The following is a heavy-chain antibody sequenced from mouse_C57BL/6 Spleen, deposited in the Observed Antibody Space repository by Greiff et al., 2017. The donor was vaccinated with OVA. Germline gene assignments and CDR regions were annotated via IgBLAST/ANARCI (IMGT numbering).Heavy chain of an antibody. Sequence: QVQLKESGPGLVQPSQSLSITCTVSGFSLTSYGVHWVRQSPGKGLEWLGVIWSGGSTDYNAAFISRLSISKDNSKSQVFFKMNSLQADDTAIYYCARVWFAYWGQGTLVTVSA. J-gene: IGHJ3*01. CDR1: GFSLTSYG. CDR3: ARVWFAY. CDR2: IWSGGST. V-gene: IGHV2-2*01.